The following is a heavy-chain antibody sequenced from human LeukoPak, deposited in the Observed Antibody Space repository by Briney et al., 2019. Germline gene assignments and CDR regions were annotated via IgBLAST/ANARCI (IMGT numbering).Heavy chain of an antibody. CDR3: AKGDKYSGYDC. V-gene: IGHV3-30*18. D-gene: IGHD5-12*01. CDR2: ISYDGSNK. Sequence: GGSLRLSCAASGFTFSSYGMHWVRQAPGKGLEWVAVISYDGSNKYYADSVKGRFTIFRDNSKNTLYLQMNSLRAEDTAVYYCAKGDKYSGYDCWGQGTLVTVSS. CDR1: GFTFSSYG. J-gene: IGHJ4*02.